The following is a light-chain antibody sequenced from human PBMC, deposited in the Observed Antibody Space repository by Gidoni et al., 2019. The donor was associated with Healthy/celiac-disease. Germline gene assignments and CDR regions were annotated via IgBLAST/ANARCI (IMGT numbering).Light chain of an antibody. CDR2: DAS. CDR3: QQRNT. V-gene: IGKV3-11*01. CDR1: PSGSSH. Sequence: EIDLTQSPATLSLSPGERATLSCRASPSGSSHLAWYQQKPGQAPRLLIDDASNMATGIPARFSGSGSGTDFTLTISCLEPEDFAVYNCQQRNTFGQGTKLEIK. J-gene: IGKJ2*01.